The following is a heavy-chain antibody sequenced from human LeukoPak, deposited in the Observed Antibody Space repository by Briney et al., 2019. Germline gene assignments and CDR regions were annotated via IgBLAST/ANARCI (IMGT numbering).Heavy chain of an antibody. Sequence: SETLSLTCSVSGGSISSHYWTWVRQPPGQALEFIGYIYYGGRTQYNPSLKSRVTMAMDTSKNQFSLRLNSVSAADTAVYYCAREVTVAGTFYFYMDVWGKGTTVTVSS. D-gene: IGHD6-19*01. CDR2: IYYGGRT. CDR1: GGSISSHY. CDR3: AREVTVAGTFYFYMDV. V-gene: IGHV4-59*11. J-gene: IGHJ6*03.